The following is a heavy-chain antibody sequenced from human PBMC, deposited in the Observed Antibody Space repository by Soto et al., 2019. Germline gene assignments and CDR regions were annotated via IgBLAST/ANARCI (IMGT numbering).Heavy chain of an antibody. CDR3: ARSCSGGSCYSLFDY. CDR1: GYTFTSYA. Sequence: QVQLAQSGAEVKKPGASVKVSCKASGYTFTSYAMHWVRQAPGQRLEWMGWINAGNGNTKYSQKFQGRVTITRDTSASTAYMELSSLRSEDTAVYYCARSCSGGSCYSLFDYWGQGTLVTVSS. J-gene: IGHJ4*02. CDR2: INAGNGNT. D-gene: IGHD2-15*01. V-gene: IGHV1-3*01.